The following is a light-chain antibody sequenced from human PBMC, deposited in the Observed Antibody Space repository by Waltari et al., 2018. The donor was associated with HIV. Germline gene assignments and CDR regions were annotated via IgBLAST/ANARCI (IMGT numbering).Light chain of an antibody. J-gene: IGLJ3*02. V-gene: IGLV1-44*01. Sequence: QSVLTQPPSVSGTPGQRFSTSCSTSRDNIREHTVPRYQPFPGMAPKIVVWSNSHRPSGVSARFAGSKSCTSASLAISGLQSEDEADYYCASWDDSLNGWVFGGGTTLTVL. CDR1: RDNIREHT. CDR3: ASWDDSLNGWV. CDR2: SNS.